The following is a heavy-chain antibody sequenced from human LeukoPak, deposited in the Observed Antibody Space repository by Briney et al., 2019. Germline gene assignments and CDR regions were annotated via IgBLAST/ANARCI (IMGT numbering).Heavy chain of an antibody. Sequence: PSETLSLTCPVSGGSISSYYWSWIRQPPGKGLEWIGYIYYSGSTNYNPSLKSRVTISVDTSKNQFSLKLSSVTAADTAVYYCARDRGHFDYWGQGTLVTVSS. CDR1: GGSISSYY. V-gene: IGHV4-59*01. D-gene: IGHD1-26*01. CDR2: IYYSGST. CDR3: ARDRGHFDY. J-gene: IGHJ4*02.